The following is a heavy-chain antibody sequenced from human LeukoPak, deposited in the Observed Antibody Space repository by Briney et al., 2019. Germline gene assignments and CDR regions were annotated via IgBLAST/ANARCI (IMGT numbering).Heavy chain of an antibody. CDR3: VKEYHSRGFGAYFDY. J-gene: IGHJ4*02. CDR1: KFTFSHYG. D-gene: IGHD3-3*01. V-gene: IGHV3-30*18. CDR2: ISSDGSIK. Sequence: GGSLRLSCTASKFTFSHYGMQWVRQAPGKGLEWVAVISSDGSIKVYADSVKGRFTLSRDNSINTVDLQMYSLRAEDTAVYYCVKEYHSRGFGAYFDYWGQGTLVTVSS.